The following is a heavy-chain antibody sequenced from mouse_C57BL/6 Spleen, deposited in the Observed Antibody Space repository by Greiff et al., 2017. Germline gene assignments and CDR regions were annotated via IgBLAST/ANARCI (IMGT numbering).Heavy chain of an antibody. J-gene: IGHJ4*01. CDR3: ARGYYYGSSSFYYAMDY. D-gene: IGHD1-1*01. CDR2: IHPNSGST. V-gene: IGHV1-64*01. Sequence: QVQLKQPGAELVKPGASVKLSCKASGYTFTSYWMHWVKQRPGQGLEWIGMIHPNSGSTNYNEKFKSKATLTVDKSSSTAYMQLSSLTSEDSAVYYCARGYYYGSSSFYYAMDYWGQGTSVTVSS. CDR1: GYTFTSYW.